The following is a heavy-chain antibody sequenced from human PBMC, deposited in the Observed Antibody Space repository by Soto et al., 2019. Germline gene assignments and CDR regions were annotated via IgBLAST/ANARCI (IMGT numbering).Heavy chain of an antibody. CDR1: GFTFSSYA. D-gene: IGHD6-19*01. CDR3: ARDLDSSGWAAYYFDY. CDR2: ISYDGSNK. Sequence: GSLRLSCAASGFTFSSYAMHWVRQAPGKGLEWVAVISYDGSNKYYADSVKGRFTISRDNSKNTLYLQMNSLRAEDTAVYYCARDLDSSGWAAYYFDYWGQGTLVTVSS. V-gene: IGHV3-30-3*01. J-gene: IGHJ4*02.